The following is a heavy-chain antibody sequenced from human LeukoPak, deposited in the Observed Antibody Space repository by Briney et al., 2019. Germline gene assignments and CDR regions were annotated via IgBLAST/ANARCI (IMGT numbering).Heavy chain of an antibody. Sequence: GGSLRLSYVAAGFTFSSRDWMTWVGQAPGKGLEWVANIKQDGSEKNYVDSVKGRFTISRDNAKNSVDLQMNSLRVEDTAVYFCARAPRRASSWCDYWGQGTLVTVSS. J-gene: IGHJ4*02. D-gene: IGHD6-13*01. CDR3: ARAPRRASSWCDY. V-gene: IGHV3-7*03. CDR2: IKQDGSEK. CDR1: GFTFSSRDW.